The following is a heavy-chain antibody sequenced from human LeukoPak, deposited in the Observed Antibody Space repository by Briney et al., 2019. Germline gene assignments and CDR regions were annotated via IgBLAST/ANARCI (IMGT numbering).Heavy chain of an antibody. Sequence: GGSLRLSCAASGFTFSSYSMNWVRQAPGKGLEWVSSISSSSSYIYYADSVKGRFTISRDNAKNSLYLQMNSLRAEDTAVYYCARDQAGYNYDVYFDYWGQGTLVTVSS. D-gene: IGHD5-24*01. CDR1: GFTFSSYS. CDR3: ARDQAGYNYDVYFDY. J-gene: IGHJ4*02. CDR2: ISSSSSYI. V-gene: IGHV3-21*04.